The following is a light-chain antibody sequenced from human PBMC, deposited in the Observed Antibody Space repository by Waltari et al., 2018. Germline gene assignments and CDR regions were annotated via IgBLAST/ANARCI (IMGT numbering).Light chain of an antibody. CDR2: GNN. CDR3: QSFDTSLSHGVV. Sequence: QSILTQPPSVSGAPGHRVTIPSTASSSTIGAGHAVHWYQEFPGTGPKLLIYGNNNRPAGVPDRFSGSKSGTSASLTITGLQAEDEADYYCQSFDTSLSHGVVFGGGTKVTVL. CDR1: SSTIGAGHA. V-gene: IGLV1-40*02. J-gene: IGLJ3*02.